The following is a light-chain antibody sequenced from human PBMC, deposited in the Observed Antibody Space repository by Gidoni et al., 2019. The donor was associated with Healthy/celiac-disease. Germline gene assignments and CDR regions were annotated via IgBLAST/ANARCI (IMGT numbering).Light chain of an antibody. CDR1: QSVSSSY. CDR3: QQYGSSSWT. V-gene: IGKV3-20*01. CDR2: GAS. J-gene: IGKJ1*01. Sequence: EIALTQSQGTLSSSPGESATLSCRASQSVSSSYLAWYQQKPGQAPRLLIYGASSRATGIPDRFSGSGSGTDFTLTISRLEPEDFAVYYCQQYGSSSWTFGQGTKVEIK.